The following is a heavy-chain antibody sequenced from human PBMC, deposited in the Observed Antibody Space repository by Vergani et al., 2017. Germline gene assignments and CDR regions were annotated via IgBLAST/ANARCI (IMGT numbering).Heavy chain of an antibody. CDR1: GFTFGDYY. D-gene: IGHD2-15*01. J-gene: IGHJ4*02. CDR2: IKRAGTET. Sequence: EVHLEESGGGLVQPGGSLRLSCAASGFTFGDYYMAWIRLAPGKGLDWVANIKRAGTETFYVDSVKGRFTISRDNAKNSLYLQMNSLRAEDTAVYYCAKEGGGYCSGGTCYPEYWGQGTLVIVSS. V-gene: IGHV3-7*04. CDR3: AKEGGGYCSGGTCYPEY.